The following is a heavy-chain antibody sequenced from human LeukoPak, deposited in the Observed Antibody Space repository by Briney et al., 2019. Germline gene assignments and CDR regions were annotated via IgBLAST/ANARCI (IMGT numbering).Heavy chain of an antibody. CDR1: AGSISSRNHY. V-gene: IGHV4-39*01. D-gene: IGHD1-26*01. J-gene: IGHJ4*02. CDR2: IYLIGTN. CDR3: ARLVGATTLIDS. Sequence: SETLSLTCTVSAGSISSRNHYWGWIRQPPGKGLEWIGSIYLIGTNYSNPSLKSRVTISVDTSKNQLSLKLRSVTAADTALYYCARLVGATTLIDSWGQGTLVTVSS.